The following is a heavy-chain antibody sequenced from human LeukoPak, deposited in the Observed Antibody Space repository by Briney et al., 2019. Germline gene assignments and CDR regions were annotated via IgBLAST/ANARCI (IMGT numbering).Heavy chain of an antibody. D-gene: IGHD3-22*01. J-gene: IGHJ4*02. Sequence: PGGSLRLSCAASGFTFSDYAMTWVRQDPGKGLEWISTISGSGGSTYYADSVKGRFTISRDNAKNSLYLQMNSLRAEDTAVYYCARGYYDSSGYYDYWGQGTLVTVSS. CDR3: ARGYYDSSGYYDY. CDR2: ISGSGGST. V-gene: IGHV3-23*01. CDR1: GFTFSDYA.